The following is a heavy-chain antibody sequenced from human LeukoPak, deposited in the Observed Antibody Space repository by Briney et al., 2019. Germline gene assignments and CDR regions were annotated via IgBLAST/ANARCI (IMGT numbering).Heavy chain of an antibody. CDR2: IYSGGTT. D-gene: IGHD2-2*01. J-gene: IGHJ6*02. V-gene: IGHV3-53*05. CDR1: GFTVSSNY. CDR3: ARDLNYQLLLDYGMDV. Sequence: GGSLRLSCAASGFTVSSNYMSWVRQAPGKGLEWVSVIYSGGTTYYADSVKGRFTISRDKSKDTLYLQINSLRAEDTAVYYCARDLNYQLLLDYGMDVWGQGTTVTVSS.